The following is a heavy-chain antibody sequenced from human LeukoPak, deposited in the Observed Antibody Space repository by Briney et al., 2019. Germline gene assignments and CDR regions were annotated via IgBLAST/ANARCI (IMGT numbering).Heavy chain of an antibody. CDR2: IIPIFGTA. CDR3: ARGRALYHYDSSGSLNWFDP. J-gene: IGHJ5*02. D-gene: IGHD3-22*01. V-gene: IGHV1-69*05. Sequence: SVKVSCKASGGTFSSYAISWVRPAPGQGLEWMGGIIPIFGTANYAQKFQGRVTITTDESTSTAYMELSSLRSEDTAVYYCARGRALYHYDSSGSLNWFDPWGQGTLVTVSS. CDR1: GGTFSSYA.